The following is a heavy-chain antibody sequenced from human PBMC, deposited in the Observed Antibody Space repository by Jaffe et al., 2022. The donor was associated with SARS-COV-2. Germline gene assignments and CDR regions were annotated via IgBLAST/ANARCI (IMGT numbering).Heavy chain of an antibody. CDR2: IYYSGST. V-gene: IGHV4-59*01. J-gene: IGHJ4*02. CDR3: ARVTTYYDFWSGYPPEERYFDY. D-gene: IGHD3-3*01. Sequence: QVQLQESGPGLVKPSETLSLTCTVSGGSISSYYWSWIRQPPGKGLEWIGYIYYSGSTNYNPSLKSRVTISVDTSKNQFSLKLSSVTAADTAVYYCARVTTYYDFWSGYPPEERYFDYWGQGTLVTVSS. CDR1: GGSISSYY.